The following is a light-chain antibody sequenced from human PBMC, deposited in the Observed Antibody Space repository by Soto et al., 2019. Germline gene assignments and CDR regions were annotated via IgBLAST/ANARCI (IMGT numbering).Light chain of an antibody. CDR3: QQHNNWPPWT. CDR2: GAS. J-gene: IGKJ1*01. CDR1: QSVGSN. Sequence: TVMTQSPATLSVSPGEGATLSCRASQSVGSNLAWYQQKPGQAPRLLIYGASTRATGVPARFSGSGSGTEFTLTISSLQSEDSAVYYCQQHNNWPPWTFGQGTKVEIK. V-gene: IGKV3-15*01.